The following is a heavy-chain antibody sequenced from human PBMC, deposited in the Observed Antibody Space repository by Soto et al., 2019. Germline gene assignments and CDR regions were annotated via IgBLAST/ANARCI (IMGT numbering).Heavy chain of an antibody. Sequence: GGSLRLSCAASGFTLSNFAMSWVRQAPGKGLEWVSVVSGSGITTKYADSVKGRFIISRDNPNNTLSLQMHSLRAEDTGVYYCVTSRLRGLNNGNCLYRGQGPLVTVSP. CDR1: GFTLSNFA. V-gene: IGHV3-23*01. J-gene: IGHJ4*02. CDR2: VSGSGITT. CDR3: VTSRLRGLNNGNCLY. D-gene: IGHD1-7*01.